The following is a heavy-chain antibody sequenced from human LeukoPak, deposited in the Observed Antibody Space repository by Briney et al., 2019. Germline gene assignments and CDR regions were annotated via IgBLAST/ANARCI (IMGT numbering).Heavy chain of an antibody. Sequence: GGSLRLSCAASGFIVSSNYMSWVRQAPGKGLEWVSVIYSGGSTYYADSVKGRFTISRDNAKNSLYLQMNSLKAEDTAVYYCASHLYSSSWEFDYWGQGTLVTVSS. J-gene: IGHJ4*02. V-gene: IGHV3-66*04. CDR3: ASHLYSSSWEFDY. CDR1: GFIVSSNY. CDR2: IYSGGST. D-gene: IGHD6-13*01.